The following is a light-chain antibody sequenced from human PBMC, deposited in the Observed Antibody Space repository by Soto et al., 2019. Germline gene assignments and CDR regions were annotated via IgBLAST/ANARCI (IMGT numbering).Light chain of an antibody. J-gene: IGKJ1*01. Sequence: DVQMTQSPSSLSASVGDRVTITCQASQDIGKFLNWYQQKPGKAPKLLIYRASRLESGVPSRFSGSGSGTEFTLTISSLQPDDFATYYCQQHQSYSTFGQGTKVEIK. CDR1: QDIGKF. V-gene: IGKV1-5*03. CDR2: RAS. CDR3: QQHQSYST.